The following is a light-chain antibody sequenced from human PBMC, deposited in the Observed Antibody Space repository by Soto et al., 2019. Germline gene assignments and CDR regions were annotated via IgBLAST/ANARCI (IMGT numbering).Light chain of an antibody. CDR3: QQSYSTPLIT. Sequence: DIQMTQSPSSLSASVGDRVTITCRASQSISSYLNWYQQKPGKAPKLLIYAASSLQSGDPSRFSGSGSGTDFTLTISSLQPEDFATYYCQQSYSTPLITFGQGTRLEIK. J-gene: IGKJ5*01. CDR2: AAS. CDR1: QSISSY. V-gene: IGKV1-39*01.